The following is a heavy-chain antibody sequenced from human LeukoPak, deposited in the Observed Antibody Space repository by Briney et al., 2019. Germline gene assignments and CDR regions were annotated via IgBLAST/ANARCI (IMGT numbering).Heavy chain of an antibody. V-gene: IGHV4-59*01. D-gene: IGHD1-14*01. CDR2: IYYSGST. CDR1: GGSISSYY. Sequence: PSETLSLTCTVSGGSISSYYWSWIRQPPGKGLEWIGYIYYSGSTNYNPSLKSRVTISVDTSKNQFSLKLSSVTAADTAVYYCARVGAGTTRDYYYGMDVWGQGTTVTVSS. CDR3: ARVGAGTTRDYYYGMDV. J-gene: IGHJ6*02.